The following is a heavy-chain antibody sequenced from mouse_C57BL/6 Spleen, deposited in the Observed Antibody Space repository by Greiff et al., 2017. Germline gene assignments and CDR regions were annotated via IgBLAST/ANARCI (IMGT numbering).Heavy chain of an antibody. V-gene: IGHV1-5*01. J-gene: IGHJ2*01. CDR3: TREGYYYGGDY. CDR1: GYTFTSYW. CDR2: IYPGNSDT. Sequence: VQLQQSGTVLARPGASVKMSCKTSGYTFTSYWMHWVKQRPGPGLEWIGAIYPGNSDTSYNQKFKGKATLTAVTSASTAYMKLSSLTNEDSAVYYCTREGYYYGGDYWGQGTTLTVSS. D-gene: IGHD1-1*01.